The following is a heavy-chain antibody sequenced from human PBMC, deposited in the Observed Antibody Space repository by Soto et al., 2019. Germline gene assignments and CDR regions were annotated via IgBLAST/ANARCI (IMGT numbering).Heavy chain of an antibody. CDR2: ISYDGSNK. CDR3: AQDTYSYDRSGYYGFDY. V-gene: IGHV3-30*18. D-gene: IGHD3-22*01. CDR1: GVTFSSYG. J-gene: IGHJ4*02. Sequence: QVQLVESGGGVVQPGRSLRLSCAASGVTFSSYGMHWVRQAPGKGLEWVAVISYDGSNKHYADSVKGRFTISRDNFNNTLYLQMNSLGAEDTAVYYCAQDTYSYDRSGYYGFDYWGQGTLVTVSS.